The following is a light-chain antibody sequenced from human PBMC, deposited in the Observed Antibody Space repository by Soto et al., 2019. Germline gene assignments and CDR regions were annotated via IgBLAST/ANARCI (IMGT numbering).Light chain of an antibody. CDR3: QSYDTGLSGPVV. V-gene: IGLV1-40*01. J-gene: IGLJ2*01. CDR1: GSNIGAGFD. CDR2: GNT. Sequence: QSVLTQPPSLSGAPGQNIIISCTGGGSNIGAGFDVHWYQQLPGTAPKLLIYGNTNRPSGVPGRFSGSKSGTSASLVITGLEAEDEADYYCQSYDTGLSGPVVFGGGTKVTVL.